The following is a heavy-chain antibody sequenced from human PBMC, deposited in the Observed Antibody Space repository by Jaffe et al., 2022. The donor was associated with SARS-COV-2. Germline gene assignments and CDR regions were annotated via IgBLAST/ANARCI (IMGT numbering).Heavy chain of an antibody. Sequence: EVQLVESGGGLVQPGGSLRLSCAASGFTVSNNYMSWVRQAPGKGLEWVSVIYSGGSTYYADSVKGRFTISRDNSKNTLYLQMNSLRAEDTAVYYCARDPSSIDSSAYARNQLWGQGTLVTVSS. CDR2: IYSGGST. J-gene: IGHJ1*01. D-gene: IGHD3-22*01. CDR1: GFTVSNNY. V-gene: IGHV3-66*02. CDR3: ARDPSSIDSSAYARNQL.